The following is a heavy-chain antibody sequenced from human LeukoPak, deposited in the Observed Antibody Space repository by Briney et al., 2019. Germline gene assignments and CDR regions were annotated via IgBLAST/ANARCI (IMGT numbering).Heavy chain of an antibody. CDR2: IWYDGSNK. D-gene: IGHD3-9*01. CDR3: ARGGLRYFDSHRY. CDR1: GFTFSSYG. J-gene: IGHJ4*02. Sequence: GRSLRLSCAASGFTFSSYGMHWVRQAPGKGLEWVAVIWYDGSNKYYADSVKGRFTISRDNSKNTLYLQMNSLRAEDTAVYYCARGGLRYFDSHRYWGQGTLVTVSS. V-gene: IGHV3-33*01.